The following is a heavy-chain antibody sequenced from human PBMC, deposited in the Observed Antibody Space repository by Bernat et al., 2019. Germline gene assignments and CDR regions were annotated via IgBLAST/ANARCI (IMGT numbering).Heavy chain of an antibody. D-gene: IGHD6-19*01. CDR3: ARSRSSGWPVWGNDDAFDI. Sequence: QVQLVQSGAEVKKPGASVKVSCKASGYTFTGYYMHWVRQAPGQGLEWMGWINPNSGGTNYAQKFKGWVTMTRDTSISTAYMELSRLRSDDTAVYYCARSRSSGWPVWGNDDAFDIWGQGTMVTVSS. V-gene: IGHV1-2*04. J-gene: IGHJ3*02. CDR1: GYTFTGYY. CDR2: INPNSGGT.